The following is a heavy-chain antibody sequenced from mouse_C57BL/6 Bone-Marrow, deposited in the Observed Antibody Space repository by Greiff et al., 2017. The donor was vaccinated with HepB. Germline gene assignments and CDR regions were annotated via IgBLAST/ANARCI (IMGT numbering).Heavy chain of an antibody. J-gene: IGHJ1*03. V-gene: IGHV7-1*01. D-gene: IGHD2-5*01. CDR2: SRNKANDYTT. CDR3: AIDAPYYSNYNWYFDV. Sequence: EVKLMESGGGLVQSGRSLRLSCATSGFTFSDFYMEWVRQAPGKGLEWIAASRNKANDYTTEYSASVKGRFIVSRDTSQSILYLQMNALRAEDTAIYYCAIDAPYYSNYNWYFDVWGTGTTVTVSS. CDR1: GFTFSDFY.